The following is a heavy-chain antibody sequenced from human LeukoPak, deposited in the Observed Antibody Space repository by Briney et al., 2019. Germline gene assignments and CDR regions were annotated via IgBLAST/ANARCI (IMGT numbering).Heavy chain of an antibody. V-gene: IGHV3-66*01. CDR3: ARGQEQFSSPWQWGPRRKNFYYYGMDV. J-gene: IGHJ6*02. Sequence: PGGSLRLSCAASGFTVSSSSMNWVRLGPGKGLKWVSVISSDGNTYYADSVKGRFTISRDNSRNTLSLQMHGLRADDTAVYYCARGQEQFSSPWQWGPRRKNFYYYGMDVWGQGTTVTVSS. CDR2: ISSDGNT. CDR1: GFTVSSSS. D-gene: IGHD6-19*01.